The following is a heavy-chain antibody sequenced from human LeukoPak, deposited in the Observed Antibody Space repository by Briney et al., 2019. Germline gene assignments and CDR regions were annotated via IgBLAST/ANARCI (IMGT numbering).Heavy chain of an antibody. CDR3: ARDSGSYRYYFYGMDV. D-gene: IGHD1-26*01. CDR2: IWYDGSNK. Sequence: GRSLRLSCAASGFTFSTYGMNWVRQAPGKGLEWVAVIWYDGSNKYYADSVKGRFTISRDNSKNTLYLQMNSLRAEDTAVYYCARDSGSYRYYFYGMDVWGQGTTVTVSS. V-gene: IGHV3-33*01. CDR1: GFTFSTYG. J-gene: IGHJ6*02.